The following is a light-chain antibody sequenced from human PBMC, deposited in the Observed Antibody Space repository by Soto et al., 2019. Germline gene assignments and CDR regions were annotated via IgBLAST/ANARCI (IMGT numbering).Light chain of an antibody. J-gene: IGLJ1*01. CDR2: DVT. Sequence: SARTQPASVTGSPGQSITISCTETSSDVGGYNFVSWYQQYPGKAPKLMIHDVTSRPSGVSNRFSGSKSGTTASLTISGLQAEDEADYYCCSYASSTSYVFGTGTKVTVL. V-gene: IGLV2-14*01. CDR1: SSDVGGYNF. CDR3: CSYASSTSYV.